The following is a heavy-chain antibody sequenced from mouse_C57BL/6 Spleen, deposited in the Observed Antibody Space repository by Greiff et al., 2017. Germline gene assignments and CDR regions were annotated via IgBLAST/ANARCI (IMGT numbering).Heavy chain of an antibody. Sequence: QVQLQPSGAELVRPGASVTLSCKASGYTFTDYEMHWVKQTPVHGLEWIGAIDPETGGTAYNQKFKGKAILTADKSSSTAYMELRSLTSEDSAVYYCTRGLGRRYAMDYWGQGTSVTVSS. CDR2: IDPETGGT. J-gene: IGHJ4*01. V-gene: IGHV1-15*01. D-gene: IGHD4-1*01. CDR3: TRGLGRRYAMDY. CDR1: GYTFTDYE.